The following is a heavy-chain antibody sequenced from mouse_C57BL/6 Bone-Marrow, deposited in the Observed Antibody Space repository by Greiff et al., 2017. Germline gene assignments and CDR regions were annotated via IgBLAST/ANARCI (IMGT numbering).Heavy chain of an antibody. Sequence: QVQLQQSGPELVKPGASVKISCKASGYAFSSSWMNWVKQRPGKGLEWIGRIYPGDGDTNYNGKFKGKATLTADKSSSTAYMQLSSLTSEDSAVYFCGREGITTVVAWGQGTSVTVSS. D-gene: IGHD1-1*01. J-gene: IGHJ4*01. CDR3: GREGITTVVA. V-gene: IGHV1-82*01. CDR1: GYAFSSSW. CDR2: IYPGDGDT.